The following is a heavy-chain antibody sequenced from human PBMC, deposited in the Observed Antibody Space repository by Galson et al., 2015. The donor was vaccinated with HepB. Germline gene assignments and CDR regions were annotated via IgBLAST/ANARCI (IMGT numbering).Heavy chain of an antibody. CDR2: IFSQRDGGTT. J-gene: IGHJ6*02. CDR1: GLTFNYAW. V-gene: IGHV3-15*01. Sequence: SLRLSCAASGLTFNYAWMTWVRQAPGKGLEWVGRIFSQRDGGTTDYAAPVKGRFTISRDDSKNTLFLQMNSLKTEDTAVYYCATPKSSDGFWSGHLDAWGQGTTVTVSS. CDR3: ATPKSSDGFWSGHLDA. D-gene: IGHD3-3*01.